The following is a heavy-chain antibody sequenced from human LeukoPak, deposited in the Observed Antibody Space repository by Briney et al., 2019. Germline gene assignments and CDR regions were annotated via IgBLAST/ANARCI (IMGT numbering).Heavy chain of an antibody. Sequence: PGGSLRLSCAASGFTFSSYAMSWVRQAPGKGLEWVSAISGSGGSRYYADSVKGRFTISRDNSKNTPYLQMNSLRAEDTAVYYCAKDQQVTTIFTIDYWGQGTLVTVSS. J-gene: IGHJ4*02. CDR2: ISGSGGSR. CDR1: GFTFSSYA. D-gene: IGHD4-17*01. CDR3: AKDQQVTTIFTIDY. V-gene: IGHV3-23*01.